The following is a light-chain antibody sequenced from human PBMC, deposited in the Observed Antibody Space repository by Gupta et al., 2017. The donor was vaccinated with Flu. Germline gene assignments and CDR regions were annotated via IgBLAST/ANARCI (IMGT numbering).Light chain of an antibody. Sequence: QSVLTQPPSASGTPGQRVTISCSVSSSNIGSNTVNWYQQLPRTAPKLLIYRNNQRPSGVPDRFSGAKSGTSASLAISGLQSEDEADYYCAAWDDSLNGVVFGGGTKLAVL. CDR1: SSNIGSNT. CDR3: AAWDDSLNGVV. V-gene: IGLV1-44*01. CDR2: RNN. J-gene: IGLJ2*01.